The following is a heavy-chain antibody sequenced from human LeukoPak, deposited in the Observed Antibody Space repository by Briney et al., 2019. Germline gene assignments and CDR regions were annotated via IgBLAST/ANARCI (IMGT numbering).Heavy chain of an antibody. CDR3: ARGTADCSSTSCYLDY. CDR2: IYYSGST. CDR1: GGSISSGGYY. V-gene: IGHV4-31*03. J-gene: IGHJ4*02. D-gene: IGHD2-2*01. Sequence: PSETLSLTCTVSGGSISSGGYYWGWIRQHPGKGLEWIGYIYYSGSTYYNPSLKSRVTISVDTSKNQFSLKLSSVTAADTAVYYCARGTADCSSTSCYLDYWGQGTLVTVSS.